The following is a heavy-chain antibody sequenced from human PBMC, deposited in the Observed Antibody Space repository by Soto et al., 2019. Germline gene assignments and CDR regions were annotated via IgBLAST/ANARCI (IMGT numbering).Heavy chain of an antibody. CDR3: ARRGHVDTAMVTDY. J-gene: IGHJ4*02. V-gene: IGHV5-10-1*01. CDR2: IDPSGSYT. CDR1: GYSFTSYW. Sequence: PGESLKISCKGSGYSFTSYWISWVRQMPGKGLEWMGRIDPSGSYTNYSPSFQGHVTISADKSISTAYLQWSSLKASDTAMYYYARRGHVDTAMVTDYWGQGTLVTVSS. D-gene: IGHD5-18*01.